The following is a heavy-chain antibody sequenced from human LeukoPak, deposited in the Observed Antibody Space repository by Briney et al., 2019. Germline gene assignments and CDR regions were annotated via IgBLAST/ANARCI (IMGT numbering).Heavy chain of an antibody. V-gene: IGHV1-69*04. J-gene: IGHJ6*02. CDR1: VCTVSSYA. Sequence: SVKVSCKASVCTVSSYAISWVRQAPGQGLEWMGRIIPILGIANYAQKFQGRVTITADKSTSTAYTELSSLRSEDTAVCYCALHQGDIVVVPAARHGMDVWGQGTTVTVSS. D-gene: IGHD2-2*01. CDR2: IIPILGIA. CDR3: ALHQGDIVVVPAARHGMDV.